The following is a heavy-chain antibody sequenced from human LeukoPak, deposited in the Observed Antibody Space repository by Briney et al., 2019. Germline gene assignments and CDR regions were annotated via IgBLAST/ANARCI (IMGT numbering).Heavy chain of an antibody. CDR3: AREVGHMDIVLGDEGYYYYYMDV. CDR2: ISSSSSYI. D-gene: IGHD2-8*02. V-gene: IGHV3-21*01. CDR1: GFTFSSYS. J-gene: IGHJ6*03. Sequence: GGSLRLSYAASGFTFSSYSMNWVRQAPGKGQEWVSAISSSSSYIYYADSVKGQFTISRDNAKNSLYLQMNSLRAEDTAVYYCAREVGHMDIVLGDEGYYYYYMDVWGKGTTVTVSS.